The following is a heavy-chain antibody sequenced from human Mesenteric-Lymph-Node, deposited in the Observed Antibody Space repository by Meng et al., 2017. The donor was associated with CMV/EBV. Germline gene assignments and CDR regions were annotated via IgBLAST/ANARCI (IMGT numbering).Heavy chain of an antibody. CDR2: ISSSSSYI. CDR1: GFTVSSNY. V-gene: IGHV3-21*04. J-gene: IGHJ4*02. CDR3: TKDLKYYDFWSGYPQVDY. Sequence: GESLKISCAASGFTVSSNYMSWVRQAPGKGLEWVSSISSSSSYIYYADSVKGRFTISRDNSKNTLYLQMNSLRAEDTAVYYCTKDLKYYDFWSGYPQVDYWGQGTLVTVSS. D-gene: IGHD3-3*01.